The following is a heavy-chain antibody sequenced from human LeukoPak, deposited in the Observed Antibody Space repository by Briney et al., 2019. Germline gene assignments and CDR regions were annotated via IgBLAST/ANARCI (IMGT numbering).Heavy chain of an antibody. CDR1: GGSLSSHY. V-gene: IGHV4-59*11. D-gene: IGHD6-6*01. CDR2: IYYSGST. CDR3: AREGSSSDNWFDP. Sequence: SETLSLTRTVSGGSLSSHYWSWIRHPPGKGLEWIGYIYYSGSTYYNPSLKSRVTISVDTSKNQFSLKLSSVTAADTAVYYRAREGSSSDNWFDPWGQGTLVTVSS. J-gene: IGHJ5*02.